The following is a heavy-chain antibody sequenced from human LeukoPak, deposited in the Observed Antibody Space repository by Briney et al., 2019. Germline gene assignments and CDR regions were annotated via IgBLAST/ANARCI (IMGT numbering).Heavy chain of an antibody. CDR2: ISYDGSNK. V-gene: IGHV3-30*03. D-gene: IGHD1-26*01. CDR1: GFTFSSYG. Sequence: GGSLRLSCAASGFTFSSYGMHWVRQAPGKGLEWVAVISYDGSNKYYADSVKGRFTISRDNSKNTLYLQMNSLRAEDTAVYYCASLSGSYWGQGTLVTVSS. J-gene: IGHJ4*02. CDR3: ASLSGSY.